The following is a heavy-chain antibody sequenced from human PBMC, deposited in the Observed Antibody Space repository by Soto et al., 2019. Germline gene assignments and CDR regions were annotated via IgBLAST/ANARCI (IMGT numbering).Heavy chain of an antibody. D-gene: IGHD6-13*01. Sequence: GGSLRLSCTPSGFTFTSYSMHWVRQAPGKGLEWVATFWYDASAQRYADSVKGRFTISRDPSRGTVYLLMDSLRTDDTAVYYCVFGSWNQYFFHHWGQEILVTVSS. CDR1: GFTFTSYS. CDR2: FWYDASAQ. J-gene: IGHJ4*02. CDR3: VFGSWNQYFFHH. V-gene: IGHV3-33*08.